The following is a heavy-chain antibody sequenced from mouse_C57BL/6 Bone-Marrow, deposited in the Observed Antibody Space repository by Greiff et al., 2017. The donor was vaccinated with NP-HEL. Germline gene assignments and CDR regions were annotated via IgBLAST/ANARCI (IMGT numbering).Heavy chain of an antibody. Sequence: EVKLEESGAELVRPGASVKLSCTASGFNIKDDYMHWVKQRPEQGLEWIGWIDPENGDTEYASKFQGKATITADTSSNTAYLQLSSLTSEDTAVYYCTEGWLLLFAYGGQGTLVTVSA. CDR3: TEGWLLLFAY. CDR1: GFNIKDDY. V-gene: IGHV14-4*01. CDR2: IDPENGDT. D-gene: IGHD2-3*01. J-gene: IGHJ3*01.